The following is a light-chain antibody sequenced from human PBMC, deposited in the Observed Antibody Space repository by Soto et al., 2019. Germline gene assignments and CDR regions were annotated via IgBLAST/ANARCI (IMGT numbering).Light chain of an antibody. Sequence: DTQMTQSPSSLSASVRDRVTITCRASQGISSYLAWYQQKPGKAPNLLIYAASTLQSGVPSRFSDSGSGTDYTLTISSLQPEDVATYYCQNYNTAPFTFGPGTKVDIK. J-gene: IGKJ3*01. CDR3: QNYNTAPFT. CDR1: QGISSY. V-gene: IGKV1-27*01. CDR2: AAS.